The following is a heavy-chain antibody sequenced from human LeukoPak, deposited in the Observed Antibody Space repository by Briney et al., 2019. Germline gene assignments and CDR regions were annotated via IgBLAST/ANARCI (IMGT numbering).Heavy chain of an antibody. J-gene: IGHJ3*02. V-gene: IGHV4-39*07. CDR3: ASNGVGATDAFDI. Sequence: PSETLSLTCTVSGGSISTSYCYWAWIRQPPGKGLEWIGSVFYSGTTYYNPSLESRVTVSVDTSNNQFSLKLSSVTAADTAVYYCASNGVGATDAFDIWGQGTMVTVSS. CDR2: VFYSGTT. CDR1: GGSISTSYCY. D-gene: IGHD1-26*01.